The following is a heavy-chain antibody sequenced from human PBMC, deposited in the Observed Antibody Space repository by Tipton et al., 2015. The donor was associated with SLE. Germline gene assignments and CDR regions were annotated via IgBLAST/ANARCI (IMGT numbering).Heavy chain of an antibody. D-gene: IGHD3-16*02. Sequence: TLSPTCTVSGGSISSHYWSWIRQPPGKGLEWIGYIYYSGSTNYNPSLKSRVTISVDTSKNQFSLKLSSVTAADTAVYYCARDGESVGGVIPYYWGQGTLVTVSS. CDR1: GGSISSHY. J-gene: IGHJ4*02. CDR3: ARDGESVGGVIPYY. CDR2: IYYSGST. V-gene: IGHV4-59*11.